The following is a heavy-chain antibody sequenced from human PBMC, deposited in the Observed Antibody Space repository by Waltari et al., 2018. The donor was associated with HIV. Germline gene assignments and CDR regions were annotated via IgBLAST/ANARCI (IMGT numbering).Heavy chain of an antibody. CDR3: AIEKGQLVGEFDY. CDR1: GGSISSSSYY. Sequence: QLQLQESGPGLVKPSETLSLTCTVSGGSISSSSYYWGWIRQPPGKGLEWIGSIYYSGSTYYNPSLKSRVTISVDTSKNQFSLKLSSVTAADTAVYYCAIEKGQLVGEFDYWGQGTLVTVSS. V-gene: IGHV4-39*07. D-gene: IGHD6-6*01. J-gene: IGHJ4*02. CDR2: IYYSGST.